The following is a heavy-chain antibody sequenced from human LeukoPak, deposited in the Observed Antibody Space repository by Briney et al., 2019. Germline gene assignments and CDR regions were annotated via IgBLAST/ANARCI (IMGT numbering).Heavy chain of an antibody. CDR3: ASSVYCSSTSCYYFDY. V-gene: IGHV3-74*01. CDR2: INSDGSST. CDR1: GFTFSSYW. J-gene: IGHJ4*02. D-gene: IGHD2-2*01. Sequence: PGGSLRLSXAASGFTFSSYWMHWVRQAQGKGLVWVSRINSDGSSTSYADSVKGRFTISRDNAKNTLYLQMNSLRAEDTAVYYCASSVYCSSTSCYYFDYWGQGTLVTVSS.